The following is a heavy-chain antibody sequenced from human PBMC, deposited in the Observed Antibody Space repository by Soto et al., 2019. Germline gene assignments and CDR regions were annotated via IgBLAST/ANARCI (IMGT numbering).Heavy chain of an antibody. J-gene: IGHJ5*02. CDR3: ARGRCSSTSCSTGPSNQPAYNWFDT. Sequence: NLSETLSLTCPVSGGSISSYYWPWLRQPPGKGLEWIGYIYYSGSTNYNPSLKSRVTISVDTSKNQFSLKLSSVTAADTAVYYCARGRCSSTSCSTGPSNQPAYNWFDTWGQGTLVSVSS. V-gene: IGHV4-59*12. CDR2: IYYSGST. CDR1: GGSISSYY. D-gene: IGHD2-2*01.